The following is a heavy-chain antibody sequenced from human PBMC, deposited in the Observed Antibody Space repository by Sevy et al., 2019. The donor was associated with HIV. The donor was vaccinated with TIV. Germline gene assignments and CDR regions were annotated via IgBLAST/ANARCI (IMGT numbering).Heavy chain of an antibody. J-gene: IGHJ3*02. CDR1: GFSFNSYG. V-gene: IGHV3-30*02. Sequence: GGSLRLSCAASGFSFNSYGMLWVRQAPGKGLEWVAFIRHDGSTKYYVDSAKGRFTISRDNSKNMLYLQMNSLRAEDTAVYYCAKGLGMVQGALLSDDIWGQGTMVTVSS. CDR2: IRHDGSTK. D-gene: IGHD3-10*01. CDR3: AKGLGMVQGALLSDDI.